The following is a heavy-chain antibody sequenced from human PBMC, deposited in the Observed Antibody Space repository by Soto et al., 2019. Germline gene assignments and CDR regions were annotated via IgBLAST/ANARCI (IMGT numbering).Heavy chain of an antibody. Sequence: SETLSLTCTVSGGCISGYYWSWIRQPPGKGLEWIGYIYNRGSISYNPSLKSRLTISVDTSKNQFSLRLTSVTAADTAVYYCAREGGGYCSGGSCQVDYWGQGTLVTVSS. CDR1: GGCISGYY. J-gene: IGHJ4*02. D-gene: IGHD2-15*01. V-gene: IGHV4-59*01. CDR3: AREGGGYCSGGSCQVDY. CDR2: IYNRGSI.